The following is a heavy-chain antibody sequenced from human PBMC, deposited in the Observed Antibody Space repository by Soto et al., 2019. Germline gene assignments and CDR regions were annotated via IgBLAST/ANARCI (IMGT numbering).Heavy chain of an antibody. Sequence: EVQLLGSGGGLAQPGGSLRLSCAAPGLTLSRYAMSWVRRAPGRGLEWVSGISGSGSITDYADSVKGRFTISRDNSKNMLYLQLNSLTAEDTAVYYCARAGGSYTRGYALDYWGQGTLVTVSS. CDR3: ARAGGSYTRGYALDY. J-gene: IGHJ4*02. V-gene: IGHV3-23*01. CDR1: GLTLSRYA. CDR2: ISGSGSIT. D-gene: IGHD3-22*01.